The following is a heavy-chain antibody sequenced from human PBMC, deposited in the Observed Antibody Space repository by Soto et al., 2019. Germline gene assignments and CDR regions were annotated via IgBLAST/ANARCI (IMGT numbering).Heavy chain of an antibody. D-gene: IGHD3-10*01. CDR3: ATMVRGVTRYYYYYMDV. CDR2: FDPEDGET. Sequence: AAVKVSCKVSGYTLTELSMHWVRQAPGKGLEWMGGFDPEDGETIYAQKFQGRVTMTEDTSTDTAYMELSSLRSEDTAVYYRATMVRGVTRYYYYYMDVWGKGTTVTVSS. V-gene: IGHV1-24*01. J-gene: IGHJ6*03. CDR1: GYTLTELS.